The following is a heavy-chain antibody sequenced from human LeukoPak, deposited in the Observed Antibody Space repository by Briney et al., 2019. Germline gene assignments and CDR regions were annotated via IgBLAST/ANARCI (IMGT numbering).Heavy chain of an antibody. CDR3: ARGHLATVSTDDAFDI. Sequence: SETLSLTCAVYGGSFSGYYWSWIRQPAGKGLEWIGRIYTSGSTNYNPSLKSRVTMSVDTSKNQFSLKLSSVTAADTAVYYCARGHLATVSTDDAFDIWGQGTMVTVSS. J-gene: IGHJ3*02. CDR1: GGSFSGYY. D-gene: IGHD4-17*01. CDR2: IYTSGST. V-gene: IGHV4-59*10.